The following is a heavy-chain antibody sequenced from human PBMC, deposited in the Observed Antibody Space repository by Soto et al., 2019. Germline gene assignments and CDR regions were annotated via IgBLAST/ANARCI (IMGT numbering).Heavy chain of an antibody. CDR2: IWYDGSNK. J-gene: IGHJ4*02. D-gene: IGHD6-13*01. Sequence: PGGSLRLSCAASGFTFSSYGMHWVRQAPGKGLEWVAVIWYDGSNKYYADSVKGRFTISRDNSKNTLYLQMNSLRAEDTAVYYCARDQGYSSSWYIFDYWGQGTLVTVSS. CDR3: ARDQGYSSSWYIFDY. CDR1: GFTFSSYG. V-gene: IGHV3-33*01.